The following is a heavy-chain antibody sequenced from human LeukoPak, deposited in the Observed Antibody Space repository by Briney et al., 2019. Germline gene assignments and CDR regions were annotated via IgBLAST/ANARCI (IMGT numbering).Heavy chain of an antibody. Sequence: GGSLRLSCAASGFTFSSYATSWVRQAPGKGLEWVSAISGSGGSTYYADSVKGRFTISRDNSKNTLYLQMNSLRAEDTAVYYCAKGGKGDYDFWSGYPNGAGFDYWGQGTLVTVSS. CDR1: GFTFSSYA. CDR2: ISGSGGST. J-gene: IGHJ4*02. CDR3: AKGGKGDYDFWSGYPNGAGFDY. V-gene: IGHV3-23*01. D-gene: IGHD3-3*01.